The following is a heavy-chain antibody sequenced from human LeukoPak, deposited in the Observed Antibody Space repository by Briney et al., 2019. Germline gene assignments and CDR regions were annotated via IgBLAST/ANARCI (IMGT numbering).Heavy chain of an antibody. V-gene: IGHV4-4*07. J-gene: IGHJ4*02. CDR3: ARVSGYDWESFYDY. CDR1: GGSISSYY. D-gene: IGHD5-12*01. CDR2: IYTSGST. Sequence: SETLSLTCTVSGGSISSYYWSWIRQPAGKGLEWIGRIYTSGSTNYNPSLKSRVTMSVDTSKNQFSLKLNSVTAADTAVYYCARVSGYDWESFYDYWGQGTLVTVSS.